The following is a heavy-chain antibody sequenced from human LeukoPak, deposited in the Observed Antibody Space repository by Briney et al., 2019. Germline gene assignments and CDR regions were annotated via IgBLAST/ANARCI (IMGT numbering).Heavy chain of an antibody. CDR1: GGTFSSYA. Sequence: ASVKVSCKASGGTFSSYAISWVRQAPGQGLEWMGGIIPIFGTANYAQKFQGKVTITADESTSTAYVELSSLRSEDTAVYYCARDGGYSGSSYFDYWGQGTLVTVSS. CDR2: IIPIFGTA. J-gene: IGHJ4*02. CDR3: ARDGGYSGSSYFDY. V-gene: IGHV1-69*13. D-gene: IGHD1-26*01.